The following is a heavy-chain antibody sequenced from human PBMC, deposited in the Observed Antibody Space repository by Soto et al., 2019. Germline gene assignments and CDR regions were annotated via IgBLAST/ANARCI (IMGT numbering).Heavy chain of an antibody. D-gene: IGHD2-2*01. CDR2: IYYSGST. CDR3: ASQGYCSSTSCYSLFDY. J-gene: IGHJ4*02. Sequence: LSLTCTVSGGSISSSSYYWGWIRQPPGKGLEWIGSIYYSGSTYYNPSLKSRVTISVDTSKNQFSLKLSSVTAADTAVYYCASQGYCSSTSCYSLFDYWGQGTLVTVSS. V-gene: IGHV4-39*01. CDR1: GGSISSSSYY.